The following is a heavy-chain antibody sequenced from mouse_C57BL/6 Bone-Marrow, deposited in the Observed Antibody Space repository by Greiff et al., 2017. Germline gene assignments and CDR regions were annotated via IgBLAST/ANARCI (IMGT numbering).Heavy chain of an antibody. V-gene: IGHV1-64*01. J-gene: IGHJ2*01. CDR2: IHPNSGST. Sequence: QVQLKQPGAELVKPGASVKLSCKASGYTFTSYWMHWVKQRPGQGLEWIGMIHPNSGSTNYNEKFKSKATLTVDKSSSPAYMQLSSLTSEDSAVYYCARHGSFFYYWVQGTTLTVSS. CDR3: ARHGSFFYY. CDR1: GYTFTSYW.